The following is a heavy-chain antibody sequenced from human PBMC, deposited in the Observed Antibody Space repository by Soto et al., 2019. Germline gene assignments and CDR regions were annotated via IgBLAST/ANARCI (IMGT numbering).Heavy chain of an antibody. D-gene: IGHD3-16*02. V-gene: IGHV4-34*01. CDR2: INHSGST. CDR1: GGSFSGYY. J-gene: IGHJ4*02. Sequence: SETLSLTCAVYGGSFSGYYWSWIRQPPGKGLEWIGKINHSGSTNYNPSLKSRVTISVDTSKNQFSLKLSSVTAADTAVYYCARGGDGWGSYRYYFDYWGQGTLVTVSS. CDR3: ARGGDGWGSYRYYFDY.